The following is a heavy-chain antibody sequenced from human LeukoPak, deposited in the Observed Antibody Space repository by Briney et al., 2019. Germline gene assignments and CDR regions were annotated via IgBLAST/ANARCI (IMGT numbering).Heavy chain of an antibody. J-gene: IGHJ6*04. V-gene: IGHV3-7*03. CDR2: IKQDGSEK. CDR3: ARDRPYYYYYYGMDV. CDR1: GFTFSSYW. Sequence: PGGSLRLSCAASGFTFSSYWMSWVRQAPGKGLEWVANIKQDGSEKYYVDSVKGRFTISRDNAKNSLYLQMNSLRAEDTVVYYCARDRPYYYYYYGMDVWGKGTTVTVSS.